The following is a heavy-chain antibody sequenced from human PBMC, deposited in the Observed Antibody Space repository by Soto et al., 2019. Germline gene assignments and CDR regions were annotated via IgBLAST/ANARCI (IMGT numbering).Heavy chain of an antibody. J-gene: IGHJ4*02. V-gene: IGHV4-59*01. CDR1: GGSISSYY. CDR2: IYYSGST. Sequence: QVQLQESGPGLVKPSETLSVTCTVSGGSISSYYWSWIRQPPGKGLEWIGYIYYSGSTNYNPSLKSRVTISVDTSKNQFSLKLSSVTASDMAVYYCARADGRYWGQGILVTVSS. CDR3: ARADGRY.